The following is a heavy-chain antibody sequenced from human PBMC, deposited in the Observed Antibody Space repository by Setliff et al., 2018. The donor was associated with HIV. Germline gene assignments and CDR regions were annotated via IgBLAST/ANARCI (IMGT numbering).Heavy chain of an antibody. J-gene: IGHJ3*02. V-gene: IGHV3-30*01. CDR2: ISSDGSDK. D-gene: IGHD3-10*01. CDR3: LGESSAAFDI. Sequence: GGSLRLSCAASEFIFSRYAIYWVRQAPGKGLEWVAVISSDGSDKYYADSVKGRFTISRDNSKNTLYLQMNSLRAEDTAVYYCLGESSAAFDIWGQGTMVTVSS. CDR1: EFIFSRYA.